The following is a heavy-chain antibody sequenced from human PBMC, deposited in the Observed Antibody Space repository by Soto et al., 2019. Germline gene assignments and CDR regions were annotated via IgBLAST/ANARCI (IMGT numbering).Heavy chain of an antibody. D-gene: IGHD6-13*01. CDR1: GFTFSSYG. J-gene: IGHJ6*01. V-gene: IGHV3-30*18. Sequence: QVQLVESGGGVVQPGRSLRLSCAASGFTFSSYGMHWVRQAPGKGLEWVAVISYDGSNKYYADSVKGRFTISRDNSKNTLYLQMNSLRAEDTAVYYCAKDRLVAAAGDYYGMDVW. CDR3: AKDRLVAAAGDYYGMDV. CDR2: ISYDGSNK.